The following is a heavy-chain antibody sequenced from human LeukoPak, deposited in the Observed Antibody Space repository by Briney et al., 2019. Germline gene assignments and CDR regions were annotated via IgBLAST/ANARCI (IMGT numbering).Heavy chain of an antibody. Sequence: ASVKVSCKASGYTFTGYYMHWVRQAPGQGLEWMGWINPNSGGTNYAQKFQGRVTMTRDTSISTAYMKLSRLRSDDTAVYYCARARGIAAAGRRFDPWGQGTLVTVSS. CDR2: INPNSGGT. CDR3: ARARGIAAAGRRFDP. J-gene: IGHJ5*02. CDR1: GYTFTGYY. D-gene: IGHD6-13*01. V-gene: IGHV1-2*02.